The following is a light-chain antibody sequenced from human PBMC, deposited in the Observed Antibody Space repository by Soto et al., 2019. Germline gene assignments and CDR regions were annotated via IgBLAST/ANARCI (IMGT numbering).Light chain of an antibody. CDR1: SSDVGSYDH. Sequence: SVLTQPASVSGSPGQSITISCSGTSSDVGSYDHVAWYQQFPGKTPKLMIYEVSNRPSGVSSRFSGSKSANTASLTISGLQAEDEADYYCCSYAGSSTYVFGTGTKVTVL. J-gene: IGLJ1*01. CDR3: CSYAGSSTYV. CDR2: EVS. V-gene: IGLV2-23*02.